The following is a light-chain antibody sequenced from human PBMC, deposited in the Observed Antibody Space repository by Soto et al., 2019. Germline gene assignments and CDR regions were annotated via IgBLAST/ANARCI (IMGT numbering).Light chain of an antibody. CDR3: HQANWFPQT. Sequence: DIQMTQSPSSVSAGVGDRVTITCRASQDISTWLAWYQQKPGKAPKLLIYAASILQSGVPSRFGGSGSGTDFSLTISSLQPEDFGTYYCHQANWFPQTFGGGTKLEI. V-gene: IGKV1-12*01. CDR2: AAS. J-gene: IGKJ4*01. CDR1: QDISTW.